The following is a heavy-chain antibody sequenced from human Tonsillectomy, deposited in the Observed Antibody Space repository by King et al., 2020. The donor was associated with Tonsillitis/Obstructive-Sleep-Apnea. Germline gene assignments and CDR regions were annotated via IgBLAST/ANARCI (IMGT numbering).Heavy chain of an antibody. CDR1: GFSFDDYA. CDR3: AKGNGYNNWDGFDI. Sequence: QLVQSGGGVVQPGGSLRLSCAASGFSFDDYAMHWVRQAPGKGLEWVSLISGDGGRKYYADSVKGRFTISRDNSKNSLYLQMNSLRTEDTALYYCAKGNGYNNWDGFDIWGQGTMVTVSS. D-gene: IGHD5-24*01. V-gene: IGHV3-43*02. CDR2: ISGDGGRK. J-gene: IGHJ3*02.